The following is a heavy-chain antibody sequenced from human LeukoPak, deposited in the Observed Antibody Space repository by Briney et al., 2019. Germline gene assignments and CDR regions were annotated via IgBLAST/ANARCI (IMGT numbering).Heavy chain of an antibody. D-gene: IGHD1-26*01. CDR3: ARVMSGSYSFDY. CDR2: IYYSGST. V-gene: IGHV4-39*07. Sequence: SETLSLTCTVSGGSISSSSYYWGWIRQPPGKGLEWIGSIYYSGSTYYNPSLKSRVTISVDTSKNQFSLKLSSVTAADTAVYYCARVMSGSYSFDYWGQGTLVTVSS. CDR1: GGSISSSSYY. J-gene: IGHJ4*02.